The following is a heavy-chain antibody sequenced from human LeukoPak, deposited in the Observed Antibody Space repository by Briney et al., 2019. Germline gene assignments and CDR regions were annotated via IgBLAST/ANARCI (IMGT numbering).Heavy chain of an antibody. CDR2: INHSGST. D-gene: IGHD5-18*01. V-gene: IGHV4-34*01. CDR1: GGSFSGYY. Sequence: PSETLSLTCAVYGGSFSGYYWSWIRQPPGKGLEWIGEINHSGSTNYNPSLKSRVTISVDTSKNQFPLKLSSVTAADTAVYYCARGNRGYSYGGPYDYWGQGTLVTVSS. J-gene: IGHJ4*02. CDR3: ARGNRGYSYGGPYDY.